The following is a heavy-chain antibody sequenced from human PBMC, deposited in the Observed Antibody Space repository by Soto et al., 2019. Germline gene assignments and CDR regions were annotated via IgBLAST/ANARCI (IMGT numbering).Heavy chain of an antibody. Sequence: PSETLSLTCAVYGGSFSGYYWSWIRQPPGKGLEWIGEINHSGSTNYNPSLKSRVTISVDTSKNQSSLKLSSVAAADTAVYYCARGPRGSGFYYYYYGMDVWGQGTTVTVSS. CDR2: INHSGST. CDR1: GGSFSGYY. D-gene: IGHD3-16*01. V-gene: IGHV4-34*01. J-gene: IGHJ6*02. CDR3: ARGPRGSGFYYYYYGMDV.